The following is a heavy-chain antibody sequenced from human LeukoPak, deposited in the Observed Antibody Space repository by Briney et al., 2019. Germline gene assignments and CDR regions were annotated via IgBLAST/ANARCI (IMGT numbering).Heavy chain of an antibody. Sequence: GGSLRLSCAASGFTFSGYAMSWVRQAPGKGLEWVSAISGSGGSTYYAASVKGRFTISRDNSKNTLYLQMNSLRAEDTAVYYCAKGRMGATLDFDYWGQGTLVTVSS. CDR1: GFTFSGYA. CDR2: ISGSGGST. D-gene: IGHD1-26*01. V-gene: IGHV3-23*01. J-gene: IGHJ4*02. CDR3: AKGRMGATLDFDY.